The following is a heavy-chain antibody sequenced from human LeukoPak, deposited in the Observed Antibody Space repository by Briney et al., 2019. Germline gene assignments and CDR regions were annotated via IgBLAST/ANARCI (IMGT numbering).Heavy chain of an antibody. V-gene: IGHV3-74*01. CDR1: GYIFRNYW. Sequence: PGRSLRLSCSGSGYIFRNYWMHWVRQAPGEGLVWVSRINTGGTLTTYADSVKGRFTISRDNAKNTLYLQMKTLRIEDTGVYYCTKDLTGKEDYWGQGTLVTVSS. D-gene: IGHD1-20*01. CDR2: INTGGTLT. CDR3: TKDLTGKEDY. J-gene: IGHJ4*02.